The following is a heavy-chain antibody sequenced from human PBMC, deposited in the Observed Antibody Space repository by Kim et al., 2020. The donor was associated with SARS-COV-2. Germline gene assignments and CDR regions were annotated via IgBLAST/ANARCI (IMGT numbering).Heavy chain of an antibody. D-gene: IGHD3-10*01. CDR2: ISKDGSGK. V-gene: IGHV3-30-3*01. J-gene: IGHJ4*02. CDR1: GFTFSSYV. Sequence: GGSLRLSCAASGFTFSSYVMHWVRQAPGKGLEWVAGISKDGSGKYYGDSMRGRVTISRDNSKNTLFLQRNSLRVEDTAVFYCARENMTGGPSFDYWGQGTLVTVSS. CDR3: ARENMTGGPSFDY.